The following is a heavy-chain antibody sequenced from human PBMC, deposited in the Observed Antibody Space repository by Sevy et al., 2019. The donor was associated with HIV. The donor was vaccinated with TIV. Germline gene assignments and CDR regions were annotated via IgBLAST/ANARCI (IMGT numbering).Heavy chain of an antibody. CDR3: LKDQENNYYYGSGTYFDP. J-gene: IGHJ5*02. CDR1: GFTFSSYA. D-gene: IGHD3-10*01. CDR2: ISTNGNSA. Sequence: GGSLRLSCSASGFTFSSYALYWVRQAPGKKMEYVSVISTNGNSAYYADSVKGRFTISRDNSKNTLYLQMRSLRPEDKAMYYCLKDQENNYYYGSGTYFDPWGQGTLVTVSS. V-gene: IGHV3-64D*06.